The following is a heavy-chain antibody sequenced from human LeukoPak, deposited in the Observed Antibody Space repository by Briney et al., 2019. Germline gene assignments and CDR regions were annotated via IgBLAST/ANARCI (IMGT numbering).Heavy chain of an antibody. D-gene: IGHD1-14*01. V-gene: IGHV4-59*01. CDR3: ARTSGTSFDY. J-gene: IGHJ4*02. Sequence: PSETLSLTCSVSGGSISSYYWSWIRQPPGRGLEWIGYIYYTGSTNYNPSLKSRVTISVDTSKNQFSLKLSSVTAADTAVYYCARTSGTSFDYWGQGTLVTVSS. CDR2: IYYTGST. CDR1: GGSISSYY.